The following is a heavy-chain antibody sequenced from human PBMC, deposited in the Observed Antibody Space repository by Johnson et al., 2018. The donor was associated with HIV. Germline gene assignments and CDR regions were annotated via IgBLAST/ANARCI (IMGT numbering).Heavy chain of an antibody. D-gene: IGHD1-1*01. CDR3: ATDLNWNLGGFDV. CDR1: GFTFTDHY. V-gene: IGHV3-72*01. CDR2: IRNKANSYTT. Sequence: MLLVESGGGLVLPGGSLRLSCAVSGFTFTDHYMDWVRQAPGKGLEWVGRIRNKANSYTTEYAASVKGRFTILRDDSNNTLYLQMNSLNIEDTAVYYCATDLNWNLGGFDVWGQGTMGTVSS. J-gene: IGHJ3*01.